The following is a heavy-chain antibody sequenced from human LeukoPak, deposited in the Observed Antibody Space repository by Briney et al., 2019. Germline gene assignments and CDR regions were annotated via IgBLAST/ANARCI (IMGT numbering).Heavy chain of an antibody. V-gene: IGHV3-33*01. Sequence: GGSLRLSCAASGFTSSSYGMHWVRQAPGRGLEWVAVIWYDGSNKYYADSVKGRFTISRDNSKNTLYLQMNSLRAEDTAVYYCARGGYCSSTSCYTGRFDYWGQGTLVTVSS. CDR3: ARGGYCSSTSCYTGRFDY. J-gene: IGHJ4*02. CDR2: IWYDGSNK. D-gene: IGHD2-2*02. CDR1: GFTSSSYG.